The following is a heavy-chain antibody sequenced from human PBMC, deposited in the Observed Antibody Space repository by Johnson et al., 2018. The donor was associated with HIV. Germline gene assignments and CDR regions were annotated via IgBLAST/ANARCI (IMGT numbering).Heavy chain of an antibody. Sequence: EVHLVESGGGVVRPGGSLRLSCAHSGFTFDDYGMSWVRQAPGKGLEWVSGINWNGGSTGYADSVKGRFTISRDNAKNSLYLQMNSLRVEDTAFYYCARDRRGQFLEWLSRRGAFDIWGQGTMVTVSS. CDR1: GFTFDDYG. CDR2: INWNGGST. CDR3: ARDRRGQFLEWLSRRGAFDI. D-gene: IGHD3-3*01. J-gene: IGHJ3*02. V-gene: IGHV3-20*04.